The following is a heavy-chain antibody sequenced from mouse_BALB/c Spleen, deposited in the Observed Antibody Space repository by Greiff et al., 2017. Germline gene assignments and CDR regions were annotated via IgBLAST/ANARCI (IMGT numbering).Heavy chain of an antibody. V-gene: IGHV1-82*01. CDR3: ARGRDPYAMDY. CDR1: GYAFSSSW. D-gene: IGHD3-3*01. CDR2: IYPGDGDT. Sequence: QVQLQQSGPELVKPGASVKISCKASGYAFSSSWMNWVKQRPGQGLEWIGRIYPGDGDTNYNGKFKGKATLTADKSSSTAYMQLSSLTSVDSAVYFCARGRDPYAMDYWGQGTSVTVSS. J-gene: IGHJ4*01.